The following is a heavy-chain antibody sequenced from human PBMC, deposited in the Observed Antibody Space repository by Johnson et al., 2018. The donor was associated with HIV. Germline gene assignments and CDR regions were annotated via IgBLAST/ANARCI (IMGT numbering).Heavy chain of an antibody. CDR3: AKDNLKRTRGSDAFDI. V-gene: IGHV3-30-3*01. J-gene: IGHJ3*02. Sequence: QVQLVESGGGVVQPGRSLRLSCAGSGFTFSSYAMHWVRQPPGKGLEWVAVISYDGNNKYYADSVKGRVTISRDNSKNTLYLRMNSLRAEDTAMYYCAKDNLKRTRGSDAFDIWGQGTRVTVSS. D-gene: IGHD2-15*01. CDR1: GFTFSSYA. CDR2: ISYDGNNK.